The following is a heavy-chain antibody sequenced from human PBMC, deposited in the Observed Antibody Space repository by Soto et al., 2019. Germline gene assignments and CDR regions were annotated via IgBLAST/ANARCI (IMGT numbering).Heavy chain of an antibody. D-gene: IGHD6-13*01. CDR3: SRDAIAAAGTND. Sequence: QVQLVQSGTEVKKPGSSVKVSCKASGGNFNSYSINWVRQARGQGLEWMGGNVPIFGTANYAQKFQGRVTFTADTSTSTAYMELRSLTSEDTAVYYCSRDAIAAAGTNDWGQGTLVTVSS. V-gene: IGHV1-69*06. J-gene: IGHJ4*02. CDR1: GGNFNSYS. CDR2: NVPIFGTA.